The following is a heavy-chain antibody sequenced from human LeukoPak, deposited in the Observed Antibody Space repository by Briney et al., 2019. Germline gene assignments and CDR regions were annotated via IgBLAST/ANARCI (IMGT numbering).Heavy chain of an antibody. CDR2: MNPNSGGT. CDR1: GYIFGDYY. CDR3: ARDLGSTVIVGGDAFDL. V-gene: IGHV1-2*02. J-gene: IGHJ3*01. Sequence: GASVKVSCKASGYIFGDYYLHWVRRAPGQGLEWMGWMNPNSGGTNYAQKFQGRITMTGDTSTAYLELSRLRSDDTAVYYCARDLGSTVIVGGDAFDLWGQGTMVTVSS. D-gene: IGHD2/OR15-2a*01.